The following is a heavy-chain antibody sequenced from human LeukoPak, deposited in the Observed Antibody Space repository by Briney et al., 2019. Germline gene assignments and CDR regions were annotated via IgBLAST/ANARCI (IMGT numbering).Heavy chain of an antibody. V-gene: IGHV3-23*01. J-gene: IGHJ6*03. CDR2: ISGSGDNM. CDR3: ARDGYSGSYYRLYYFFMDV. Sequence: GGSLRLSCATSEFTFSNYAMTWVRQAPGKGLEWVSSISGSGDNMDYADSVKGRFTISRDNSENTLYLQMNSLRGEDTAVYYCARDGYSGSYYRLYYFFMDVWGKGTTVTVSS. CDR1: EFTFSNYA. D-gene: IGHD1-26*01.